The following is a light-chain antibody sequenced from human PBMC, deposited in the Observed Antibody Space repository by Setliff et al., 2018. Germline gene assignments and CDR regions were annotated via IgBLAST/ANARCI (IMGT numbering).Light chain of an antibody. CDR3: CAYTGSSTYV. CDR2: DVN. Sequence: QSALTQPASVSGSPGQSITISCSGTSSDVGSYDLVSWYQQHPGTAPNLIISDVNNRPSGVSNRFSGSKSGNTASLTISGLQAEDEAAYYCCAYTGSSTYVFGTGTKVTVL. J-gene: IGLJ1*01. CDR1: SSDVGSYDL. V-gene: IGLV2-14*01.